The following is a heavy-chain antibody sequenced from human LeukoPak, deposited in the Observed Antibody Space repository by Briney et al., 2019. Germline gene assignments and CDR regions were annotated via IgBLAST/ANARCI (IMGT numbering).Heavy chain of an antibody. CDR2: IYYSGST. J-gene: IGHJ6*03. V-gene: IGHV4-39*07. CDR1: GGSISSSSYY. D-gene: IGHD5-18*01. Sequence: TTSETLSLTCTVSGGSISSSSYYWGWIRQPPGKGLEWIGSIYYSGSTYYNPSLKSRVTISVDTSKNQFSLKLSSVTAADTAVYYCARAGGLNSCGSSPFYYYYYYMDVWGKGTTVTVSS. CDR3: ARAGGLNSCGSSPFYYYYYYMDV.